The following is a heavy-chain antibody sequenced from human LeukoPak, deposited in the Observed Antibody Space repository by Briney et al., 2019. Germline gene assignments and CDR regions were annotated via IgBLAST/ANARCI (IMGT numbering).Heavy chain of an antibody. CDR1: GGTFSSYA. CDR3: ARANYDYVWGSYRQSYLDY. V-gene: IGHV1-69*13. J-gene: IGHJ4*02. Sequence: SSVKVSCKASGGTFSSYAISWVRQAPGQGLEWMGGIIPIFGTANYAQKFQGRVTITADESTSTAYMELSSLRSEDTAVYYCARANYDYVWGSYRQSYLDYWGQGTLVTVSS. D-gene: IGHD3-16*02. CDR2: IIPIFGTA.